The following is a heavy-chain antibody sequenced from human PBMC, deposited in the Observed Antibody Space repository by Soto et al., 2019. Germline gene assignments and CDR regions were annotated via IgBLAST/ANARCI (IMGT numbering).Heavy chain of an antibody. V-gene: IGHV3-23*01. CDR1: GFSFSNYV. CDR3: AVGDY. J-gene: IGHJ4*02. Sequence: EVQLLESGGGFIQPGGSLGLSCAASGFSFSNYVMTWVCQAPGKGLEWVSGISGSGDNTYYADSVKGRFTISRYNSKNTLYLQMNSLRAEDTAVYYCAVGDYWGQGTLVTVSS. CDR2: ISGSGDNT. D-gene: IGHD3-16*01.